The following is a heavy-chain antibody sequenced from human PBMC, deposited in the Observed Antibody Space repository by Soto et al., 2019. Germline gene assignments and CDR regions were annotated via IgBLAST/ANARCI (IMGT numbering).Heavy chain of an antibody. D-gene: IGHD2-21*01. Sequence: GGSLRLCCAASGFIFSNYEVDRVRQAQGKGLVWVSYVSEASGTMHYADSVKGRFTISRDNAKNSLYLQMKSLRSEDTAVYFCVREYCAGGACSDAFDLWGQGTLVTVSS. CDR2: VSEASGTM. J-gene: IGHJ3*01. CDR1: GFIFSNYE. V-gene: IGHV3-48*03. CDR3: VREYCAGGACSDAFDL.